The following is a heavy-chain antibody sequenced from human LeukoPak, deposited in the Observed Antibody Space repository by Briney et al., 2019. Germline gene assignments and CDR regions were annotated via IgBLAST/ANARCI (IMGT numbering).Heavy chain of an antibody. V-gene: IGHV5-51*01. D-gene: IGHD3-10*01. Sequence: GESLEISFQGSGYSFTSYWIGWGRPMAGKGVEGMGIIYPGDSDTRYSPSFQGQVTISADKSISTAYLQWSSLKASDTAMYYCARRGVRGVISSYVDYWGQGTLVTVSS. CDR3: ARRGVRGVISSYVDY. CDR1: GYSFTSYW. CDR2: IYPGDSDT. J-gene: IGHJ4*02.